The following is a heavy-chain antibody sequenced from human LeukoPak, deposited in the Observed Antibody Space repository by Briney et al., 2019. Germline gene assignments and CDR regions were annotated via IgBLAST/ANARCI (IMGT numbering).Heavy chain of an antibody. CDR2: IRTKANNYAT. D-gene: IGHD2-15*01. V-gene: IGHV3-73*01. Sequence: LAGGSLRLSCAASGFTFSGSVMHWVRQASGKGLEWVARIRTKANNYATAFAASVKGRFTISRDDSKNTLYLQMNSLRAEDTAVYYCAKDSNRQGYCSGGSCYPVFQNWGQGTLVTVSS. CDR3: AKDSNRQGYCSGGSCYPVFQN. J-gene: IGHJ1*01. CDR1: GFTFSGSV.